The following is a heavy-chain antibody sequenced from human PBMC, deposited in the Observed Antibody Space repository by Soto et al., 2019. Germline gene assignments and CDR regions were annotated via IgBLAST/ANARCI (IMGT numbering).Heavy chain of an antibody. CDR1: GFTVSSYA. J-gene: IGHJ6*03. CDR3: AKGGYCSSTSCYLSGYMDV. CDR2: ISGSGGST. Sequence: GGSLRLSCAASGFTVSSYAMSWVRQAPGKGLEWVSAISGSGGSTYYADSVKGRVTISRDNSKNTLDLQMNSLRAEDTAVYYCAKGGYCSSTSCYLSGYMDVWGKGTTVTVSS. D-gene: IGHD2-2*01. V-gene: IGHV3-23*01.